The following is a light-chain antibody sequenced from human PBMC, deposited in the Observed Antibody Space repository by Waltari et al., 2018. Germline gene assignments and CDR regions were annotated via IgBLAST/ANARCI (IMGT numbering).Light chain of an antibody. J-gene: IGKJ1*01. Sequence: DIQMTQSPSTLSASVGDRVTITCRASQSISSWLAWYQQKPGKGPKLLIYQASNLESGVPLRFSGSGSGTEFTLTISSLPPDDFATYYCQQYNRFWTFGQGTKVEIK. CDR1: QSISSW. CDR3: QQYNRFWT. CDR2: QAS. V-gene: IGKV1-5*03.